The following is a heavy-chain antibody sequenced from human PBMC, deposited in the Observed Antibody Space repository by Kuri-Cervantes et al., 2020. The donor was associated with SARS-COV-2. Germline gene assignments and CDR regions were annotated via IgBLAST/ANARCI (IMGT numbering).Heavy chain of an antibody. CDR1: GFTFSSYA. CDR2: ISYDRSNK. J-gene: IGHJ4*02. CDR3: AKSLIWHYFDY. D-gene: IGHD2-15*01. V-gene: IGHV3-30-3*02. Sequence: GESLKISCAASGFTFSSYAMHWVRQAPGKGLEWVAVISYDRSNKYYADSVEGRFTISRDNSKNTLYLQMNSLRAEDTAVYYCAKSLIWHYFDYWGQGTLVTVSS.